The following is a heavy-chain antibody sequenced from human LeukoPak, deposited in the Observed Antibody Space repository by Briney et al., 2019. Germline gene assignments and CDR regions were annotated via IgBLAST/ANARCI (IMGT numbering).Heavy chain of an antibody. CDR3: ARGPPGYYGSGTVYYFDY. CDR2: IKEDGSEK. V-gene: IGHV3-7*01. J-gene: IGHJ4*02. CDR1: GFTFSSSW. Sequence: GSLRLSCAASGFTFSSSWVSRVRQAPGKGPEWVANIKEDGSEKYYVDSVKGRFTISRDNAKNSLYLQMNSLRAEDTAVYYCARGPPGYYGSGTVYYFDYWGQGTLVTVSS. D-gene: IGHD3-10*01.